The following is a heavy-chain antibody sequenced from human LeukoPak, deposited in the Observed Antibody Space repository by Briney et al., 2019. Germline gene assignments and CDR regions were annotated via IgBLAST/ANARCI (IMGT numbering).Heavy chain of an antibody. CDR1: GFSFSDYY. J-gene: IGHJ4*02. V-gene: IGHV3-11*04. D-gene: IGHD2-2*01. CDR2: ITSSGSTI. CDR3: AKDMSWGYCSSTSCPHDY. Sequence: GGSLRLSCSASGFSFSDYYISWFRQAPGKGLEWVSYITSSGSTIYYADSVKGRFTISRDNSKNTLYLQMNSLRAEDTAVYYCAKDMSWGYCSSTSCPHDYWGQGTLVTVSS.